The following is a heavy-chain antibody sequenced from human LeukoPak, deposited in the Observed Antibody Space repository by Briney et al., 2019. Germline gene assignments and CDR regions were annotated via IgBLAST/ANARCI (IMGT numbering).Heavy chain of an antibody. V-gene: IGHV4-39*07. D-gene: IGHD3-22*01. J-gene: IGHJ4*02. CDR2: IYYSGST. CDR1: GGSISSSSYY. Sequence: SETLSLTCTVSGGSISSSSYYWGWIRRPPGKGLEWIGSIYYSGSTYYNPSLKSRVTISVDTSKNQFSLKLSSVTAADTAVYYCARGSTMIVVVDYWGQGTLVTVSS. CDR3: ARGSTMIVVVDY.